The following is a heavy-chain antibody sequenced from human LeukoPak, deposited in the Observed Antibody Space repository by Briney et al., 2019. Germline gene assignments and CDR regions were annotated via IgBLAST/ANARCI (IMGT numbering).Heavy chain of an antibody. CDR1: GFTFTEQY. J-gene: IGHJ3*01. D-gene: IGHD3-16*01. Sequence: GGSLSLSCAASGFTFTEQYMDWVRQPPGKGLEWIGRSRNKDNSYSTEYAASVKDRFVISRDASGNLMYLQMYSLKIDDAAVYFCARDGGERGYGAFDVWGQGTEVTVSS. CDR2: SRNKDNSYST. CDR3: ARDGGERGYGAFDV. V-gene: IGHV3-72*01.